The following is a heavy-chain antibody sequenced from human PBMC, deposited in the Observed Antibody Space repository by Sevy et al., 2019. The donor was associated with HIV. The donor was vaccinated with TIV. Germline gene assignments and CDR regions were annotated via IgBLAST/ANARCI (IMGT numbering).Heavy chain of an antibody. V-gene: IGHV4-34*01. CDR2: INHSGST. D-gene: IGHD3-22*01. J-gene: IGHJ5*02. CDR3: ASVDSSGYYSGNNWFDP. Sequence: SETLSLTCAVYGGSFSGYYWSWIRQPPGKGLEWIGEINHSGSTNYNPSLKSRVTISVDTSKNQFSLRLSFVTAADTAVYYCASVDSSGYYSGNNWFDPWGQGTLVTVSS. CDR1: GGSFSGYY.